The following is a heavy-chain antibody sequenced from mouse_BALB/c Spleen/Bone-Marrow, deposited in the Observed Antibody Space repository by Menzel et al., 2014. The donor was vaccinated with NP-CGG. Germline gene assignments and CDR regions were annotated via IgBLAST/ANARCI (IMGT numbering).Heavy chain of an antibody. CDR2: IRLKSNNYAT. D-gene: IGHD1-1*01. CDR3: TSHYGSSYKWFAY. Sequence: EVMLVESGGGLVQPGGSMKLSCVASGFTFSNYWMNWVRQSPEKGLEWVAEIRLKSNNYATHYAESVKGRFTISRDDSKSSVYLQMNNLRVEDTGIYYYTSHYGSSYKWFAYRGQGTLVTVSA. CDR1: GFTFSNYW. V-gene: IGHV6-6*02. J-gene: IGHJ3*01.